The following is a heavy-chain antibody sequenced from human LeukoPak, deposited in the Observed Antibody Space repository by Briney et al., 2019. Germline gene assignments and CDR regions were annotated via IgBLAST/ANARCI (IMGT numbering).Heavy chain of an antibody. CDR3: ARETYGSGSSDY. CDR1: GFTFSSYE. V-gene: IGHV3-48*03. J-gene: IGHJ4*02. CDR2: ISSSGSTI. D-gene: IGHD3-10*01. Sequence: GGSLRLSCAASGFTFSSYEMNWVRQAPGKGLEWVSYISSSGSTIYYADSVKGRFTISRDNAKNSLYLQMNSLRAEDTAVYYCARETYGSGSSDYWGQGTLVTVSS.